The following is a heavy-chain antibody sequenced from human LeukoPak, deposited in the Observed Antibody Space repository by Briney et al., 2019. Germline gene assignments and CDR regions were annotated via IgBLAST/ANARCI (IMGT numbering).Heavy chain of an antibody. CDR2: IISNGGST. CDR3: ARVTMGATIANYYYSYMDV. J-gene: IGHJ6*03. CDR1: GFTFSSYT. D-gene: IGHD3-3*01. Sequence: TGGSLRLSCAASGFTFSSYTMHWGRQAPGKGLEYVSAIISNGGSTHYADSVKGRFTISRDNSKNTLFLQMGSLRAEDMAVYYCARVTMGATIANYYYSYMDVWGTGTTVTVSS. V-gene: IGHV3-64*02.